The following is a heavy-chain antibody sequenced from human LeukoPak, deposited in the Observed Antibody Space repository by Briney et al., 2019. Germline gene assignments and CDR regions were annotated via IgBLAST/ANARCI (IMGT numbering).Heavy chain of an antibody. CDR1: GFTFSSYS. V-gene: IGHV3-21*01. J-gene: IGHJ4*02. D-gene: IGHD3-3*01. Sequence: KSGGSLRLSCAASGFTFSSYSMNWVRQAPGKGLEWVSSISSNNNYIYYADSVKGRFTISRDNAKNSLYLQMNSLRAEDTAVYYCARYFWSGYYIDYWGQGTLVTVSS. CDR3: ARYFWSGYYIDY. CDR2: ISSNNNYI.